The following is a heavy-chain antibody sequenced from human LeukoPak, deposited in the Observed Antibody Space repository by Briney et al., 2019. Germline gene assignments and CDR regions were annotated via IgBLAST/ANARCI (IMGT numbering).Heavy chain of an antibody. CDR3: AKVRGTYSSGYFFDY. CDR2: IRWNSGYI. Sequence: GGSLRLSCAASGFTFDNYAMHWVRQAPGKGLEWLSIIRWNSGYIGYADSVKGRFTISRDNAKKSLDLQMNSLRAEDTAFYYCAKVRGTYSSGYFFDYWGQGTLVTVSS. D-gene: IGHD6-19*01. V-gene: IGHV3-9*01. J-gene: IGHJ4*02. CDR1: GFTFDNYA.